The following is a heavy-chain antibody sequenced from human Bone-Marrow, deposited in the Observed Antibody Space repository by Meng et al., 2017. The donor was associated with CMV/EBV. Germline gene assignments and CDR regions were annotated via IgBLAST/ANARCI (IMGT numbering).Heavy chain of an antibody. V-gene: IGHV1-24*01. Sequence: ASVKVSCKVSGYTLTELSRHWVRQAPGKGLEWMGGFDPEDGETIYAQKFQGRVTMTRDTSTSTLYMDLSSLRSEDTAVYYCARQAPPGGMDFWGQGTTVTVSS. CDR1: GYTLTELS. CDR3: ARQAPPGGMDF. CDR2: FDPEDGET. J-gene: IGHJ6*02.